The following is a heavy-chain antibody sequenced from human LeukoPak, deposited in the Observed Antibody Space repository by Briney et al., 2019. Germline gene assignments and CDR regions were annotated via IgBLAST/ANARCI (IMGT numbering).Heavy chain of an antibody. CDR1: GYSFTSFW. Sequence: GESLKISCKGSGYSFTSFWIGWVRQVPGKGLQWMGLVYPGDSENRFSPSFQGQVTISADKSISTAYLQWSSLKASDTAIYYCARQEGEQQLVGNAFDIWGQGTMVTVSS. J-gene: IGHJ3*02. V-gene: IGHV5-51*01. CDR2: VYPGDSEN. CDR3: ARQEGEQQLVGNAFDI. D-gene: IGHD6-13*01.